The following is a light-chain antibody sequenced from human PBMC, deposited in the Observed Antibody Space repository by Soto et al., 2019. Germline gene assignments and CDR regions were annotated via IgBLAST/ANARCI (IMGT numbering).Light chain of an antibody. Sequence: QLVLTQPASVSGSPGQSITISCTGTSTDVGGYNFVAWYQQHPDKAPKLIIYDVSNRPSGVSNRFSGSKSGNTASLTISGIQAEDEADYYCSSYTSSNTLIFGGGTKLTVL. J-gene: IGLJ2*01. CDR1: STDVGGYNF. V-gene: IGLV2-14*03. CDR3: SSYTSSNTLI. CDR2: DVS.